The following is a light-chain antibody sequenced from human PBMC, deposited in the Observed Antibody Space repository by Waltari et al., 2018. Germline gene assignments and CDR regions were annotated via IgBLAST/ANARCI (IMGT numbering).Light chain of an antibody. V-gene: IGKV3-15*01. J-gene: IGKJ4*01. Sequence: EIVMTQSPATLSVSPGERAPLPCRASQSVSSNLAWYQQKPGQAPRLLIYGASTRATGIPARFSGSGSGTEFTLTISSLQSEDFAVYYCQQYNNWPLLTFGGGTKVEIK. CDR2: GAS. CDR3: QQYNNWPLLT. CDR1: QSVSSN.